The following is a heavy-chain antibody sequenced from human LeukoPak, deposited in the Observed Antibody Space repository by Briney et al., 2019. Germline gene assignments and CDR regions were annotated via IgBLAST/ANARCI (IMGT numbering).Heavy chain of an antibody. J-gene: IGHJ4*02. CDR3: TRESGAFSPFGF. V-gene: IGHV4-4*02. CDR2: VHLSGAT. Sequence: SETLSLTCAVSGGSITTTNWWSCVRQPPGKGLEWIGEVHLSGATNYNPSLESRVSMSIDKSKNHLSLEVTSVTAADTAIYYCTRESGAFSPFGFWGQGTLLTVSS. D-gene: IGHD1-26*01. CDR1: GGSITTTNW.